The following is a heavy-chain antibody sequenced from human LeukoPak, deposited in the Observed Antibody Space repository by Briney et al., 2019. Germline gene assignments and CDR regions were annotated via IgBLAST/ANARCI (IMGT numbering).Heavy chain of an antibody. CDR3: ARGEPGITIFGVVSLGRGPFDY. J-gene: IGHJ4*02. Sequence: SETLSLTCTVSGGSISSGDFYWSWIRQPPGKGLEWIGYIYYSGSTYYNPSLKSRVTISVDTSKNQFSLKLSSVTAADTAVYYCARGEPGITIFGVVSLGRGPFDYWGQGTLVTVSS. V-gene: IGHV4-30-4*01. CDR2: IYYSGST. D-gene: IGHD3-3*01. CDR1: GGSISSGDFY.